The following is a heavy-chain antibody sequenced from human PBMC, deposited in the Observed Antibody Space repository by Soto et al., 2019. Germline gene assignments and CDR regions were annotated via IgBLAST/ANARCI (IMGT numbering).Heavy chain of an antibody. CDR3: AKGRSSTWYRWFDP. CDR1: GFTFSSYW. D-gene: IGHD6-13*01. J-gene: IGHJ5*02. CDR2: INGSGGTA. V-gene: IGHV3-23*01. Sequence: PGGSLRLSCAASGFTFSSYWMSWVRQAPGKGLEWVSNINGSGGTANYVDSVKGRFTISRDNSKNTVYVEMNSLRAEDTAIYYCAKGRSSTWYRWFDPWGQGTLVTVSS.